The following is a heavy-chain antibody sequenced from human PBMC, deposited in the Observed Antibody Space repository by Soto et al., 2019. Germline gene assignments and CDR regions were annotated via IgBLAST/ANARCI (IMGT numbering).Heavy chain of an antibody. D-gene: IGHD6-6*01. Sequence: QVQLQQWGAGLLKPSETLSLTCTVYGGSFTGYYWTWIRQPPGKGLEWIGEIDHSGITTYNPSLKSRVTISLDTSKNQFSLKLTSVTAADTAVYYCARGVFSSSSHWGQGTLVTVSS. V-gene: IGHV4-34*01. CDR2: IDHSGIT. CDR3: ARGVFSSSSH. J-gene: IGHJ4*02. CDR1: GGSFTGYY.